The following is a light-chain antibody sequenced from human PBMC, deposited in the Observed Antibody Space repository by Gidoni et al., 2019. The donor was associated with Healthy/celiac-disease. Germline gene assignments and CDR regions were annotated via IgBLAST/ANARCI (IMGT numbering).Light chain of an antibody. J-gene: IGKJ1*01. CDR1: QSVSSY. CDR3: QQRSTRWT. CDR2: DAS. Sequence: EIVLTQSPATLSLSPGERATLSCRASQSVSSYLAWYQQKPGQAPRLLIYDASNRATGIPARFSGSGSGKDFTLTISSLEPEDFEVYYCQQRSTRWTCGQGTKVEIK. V-gene: IGKV3-11*01.